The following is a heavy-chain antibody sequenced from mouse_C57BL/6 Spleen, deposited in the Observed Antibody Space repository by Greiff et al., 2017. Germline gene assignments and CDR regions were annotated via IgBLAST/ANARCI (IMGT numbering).Heavy chain of an antibody. CDR3: ARYYGSPDSYYCDY. Sequence: VQLQQPGAELVRPGSSVKLSCKASGYTFTSYWMHWVKQRPIQGLEWIGNIDPSDSEPHYNQKFKDKATLTVDKSSSTAYMQLSSLTSEDSAVYYCARYYGSPDSYYCDYWGQGTTLTVSS. J-gene: IGHJ2*01. V-gene: IGHV1-52*01. D-gene: IGHD1-1*01. CDR2: IDPSDSEP. CDR1: GYTFTSYW.